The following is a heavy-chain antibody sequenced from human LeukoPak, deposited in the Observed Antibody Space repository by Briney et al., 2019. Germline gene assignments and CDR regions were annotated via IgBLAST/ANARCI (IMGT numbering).Heavy chain of an antibody. CDR2: ITSSGRII. J-gene: IGHJ6*02. CDR1: GFTFSSYE. V-gene: IGHV3-48*03. D-gene: IGHD3-10*01. Sequence: AGGSLRLSCAASGFTFSSYEMNWVRQAPGKGLEWVAYITSSGRIIYYADSVKGRFTISRDNAKNSLYLQMNSLRAEDTAVYYCAGPGAYGWGTHAYYSCVRDVGGQGTTVTVSS. CDR3: AGPGAYGWGTHAYYSCVRDV.